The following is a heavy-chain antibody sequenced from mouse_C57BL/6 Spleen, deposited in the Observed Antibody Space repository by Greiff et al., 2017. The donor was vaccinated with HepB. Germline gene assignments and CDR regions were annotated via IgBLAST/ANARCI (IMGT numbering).Heavy chain of an antibody. V-gene: IGHV1-66*01. CDR1: GYSFTSYY. J-gene: IGHJ3*01. Sequence: QVQLKQSGPELVKPGASVKISCKASGYSFTSYYIHWVKQRPGQGLEWIGWIYPGSGNTKYNEKFKGKATLTADTSSSTAYMQLSSLTSEDSAVYYCARNYYDYDLRFAYWGQGTLVTVSA. CDR3: ARNYYDYDLRFAY. CDR2: IYPGSGNT. D-gene: IGHD2-4*01.